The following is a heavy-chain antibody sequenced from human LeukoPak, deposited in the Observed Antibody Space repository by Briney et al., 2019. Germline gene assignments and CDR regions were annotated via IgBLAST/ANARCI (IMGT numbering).Heavy chain of an antibody. V-gene: IGHV1-69*01. CDR3: ARWSTRVGIEIAGVVIYDAFDI. CDR2: IIPIFGTA. Sequence: SVKVSCKASGGTFSSYAISWVRQAPGQGLEWMGGIIPIFGTANYAQKFQGRVTITADESTSTAYMELSSLRSEDTAVYYCARWSTRVGIEIAGVVIYDAFDIWGQGTMVTVSS. D-gene: IGHD3-3*01. J-gene: IGHJ3*02. CDR1: GGTFSSYA.